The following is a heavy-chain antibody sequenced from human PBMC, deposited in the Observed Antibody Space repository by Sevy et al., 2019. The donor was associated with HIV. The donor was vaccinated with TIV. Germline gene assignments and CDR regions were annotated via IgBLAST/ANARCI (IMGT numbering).Heavy chain of an antibody. CDR1: GFTFNIYC. CDR2: IKQHDSEK. D-gene: IGHD6-19*01. J-gene: IGHJ4*02. V-gene: IGHV3-7*01. Sequence: GGCLRLSCAASGFTFNIYCMSWVRQAPGKGLEWVANIKQHDSEKYYVDSVKGRFTISRDNAKNSLYLQMNSLRAEDTAVYYCARDMQWLEPSDYWGQGTLVTVSS. CDR3: ARDMQWLEPSDY.